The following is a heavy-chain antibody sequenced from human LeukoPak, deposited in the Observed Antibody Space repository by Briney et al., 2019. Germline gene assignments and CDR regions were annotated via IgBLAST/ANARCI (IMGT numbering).Heavy chain of an antibody. CDR1: GFTFSSNG. V-gene: IGHV3-30*02. CDR2: IRYDGSNE. D-gene: IGHD5-12*01. CDR3: AKTGYSGSAYGTWYFDY. Sequence: GGSLRLSCATSGFTFSSNGLHWVRQAPGKGLEWVAFIRYDGSNEYYADSVKGRFTISRDNSKNSLYLQMNSLRTEDTAVYYCAKTGYSGSAYGTWYFDYWGQGTLVSVSS. J-gene: IGHJ4*02.